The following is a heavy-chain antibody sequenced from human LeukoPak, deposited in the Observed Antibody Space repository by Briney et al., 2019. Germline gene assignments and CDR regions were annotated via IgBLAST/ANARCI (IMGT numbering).Heavy chain of an antibody. CDR1: GVSISSGGYS. V-gene: IGHV4-30-2*01. J-gene: IGHJ4*02. D-gene: IGHD3-10*01. CDR3: ARAPLRGFGELAFDY. Sequence: NTSQTLSLTCAVSGVSISSGGYSWSWIRQPPGKGLEWIGYIYLSGSTYYNPSLKSRVTISVDRSKNQFSLKLSSVTAADTAVYYCARAPLRGFGELAFDYWGQGTLVTVSS. CDR2: IYLSGST.